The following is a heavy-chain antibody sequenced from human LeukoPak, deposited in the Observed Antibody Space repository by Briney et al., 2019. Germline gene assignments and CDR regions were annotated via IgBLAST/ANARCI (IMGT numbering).Heavy chain of an antibody. Sequence: PSETLSLTCTVSGGSIRSGDDYWAWIRQAPGKGLEWIGHIHHSGTTYYNSSLKGRLAISLDTTKNQFSLKLTSVTAADTALYYCARGCAVICPSAQFDHWGQGTLVTVSS. CDR2: IHHSGTT. CDR3: ARGCAVICPSAQFDH. D-gene: IGHD2-21*01. CDR1: GGSIRSGDDY. V-gene: IGHV4-30-4*08. J-gene: IGHJ4*02.